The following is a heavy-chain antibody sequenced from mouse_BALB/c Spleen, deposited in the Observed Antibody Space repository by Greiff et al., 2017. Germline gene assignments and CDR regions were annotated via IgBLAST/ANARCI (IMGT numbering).Heavy chain of an antibody. J-gene: IGHJ3*01. D-gene: IGHD2-14*01. CDR3: ARHDYRYEFAY. Sequence: EVMLVESGGGLVQPGGSLKLSCAASGFTFSSYGMSWVRQTPDKRLEWVATISSGGSYTYYPDSVKGRFTISRDNAKNTLYLQMSSLKSEDTAMYYCARHDYRYEFAYWGQGTLVTVSA. V-gene: IGHV5-6*03. CDR1: GFTFSSYG. CDR2: ISSGGSYT.